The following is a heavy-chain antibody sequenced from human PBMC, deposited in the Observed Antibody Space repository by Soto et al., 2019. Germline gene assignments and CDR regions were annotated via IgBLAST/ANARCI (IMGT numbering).Heavy chain of an antibody. Sequence: EVQLVGSGGGLVQPGRSLRLSCAASGFTFDDYARHWVRQAPGKGLEWVSGISWNSGSIGYADSVKGRFTISRDNAKNFLYLQMNILRAEYTALYYCAKDRGLVRRYYYGMDVWGQGTTVTVSS. D-gene: IGHD3-10*01. CDR1: GFTFDDYA. CDR3: AKDRGLVRRYYYGMDV. J-gene: IGHJ6*02. V-gene: IGHV3-9*01. CDR2: ISWNSGSI.